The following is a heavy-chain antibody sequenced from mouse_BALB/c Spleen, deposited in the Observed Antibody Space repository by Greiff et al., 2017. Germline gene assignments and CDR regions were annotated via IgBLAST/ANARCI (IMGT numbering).Heavy chain of an antibody. V-gene: IGHV5-4*02. CDR1: GFSLTSYG. CDR3: ARDRGNLYAMDY. CDR2: ISDGGSYT. Sequence: EVMLVESGPGLVAPSQSLSITCTVSGFSLTSYGVHWVRQTPEKRLEWVATISDGGSYTYYPDSVKGRFTISRDNAKNNLYLQMSSLKSEDTAMYYCARDRGNLYAMDYWGQGTSVTVSS. D-gene: IGHD2-1*01. J-gene: IGHJ4*01.